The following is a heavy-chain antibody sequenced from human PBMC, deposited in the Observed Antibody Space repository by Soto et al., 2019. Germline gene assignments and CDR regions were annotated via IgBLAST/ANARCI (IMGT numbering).Heavy chain of an antibody. D-gene: IGHD6-6*01. V-gene: IGHV4-59*01. CDR3: ARSPYSSSSHFDY. J-gene: IGHJ4*02. CDR2: VDYSGDT. CDR1: GDSISSYY. Sequence: SETLSLTCTVSGDSISSYYWSWIRLPPGKGLEWVGYVDYSGDTKYNPSLKSRVTISVDTSKNQFSLKLSSVTAADTALYYCARSPYSSSSHFDYWGQGTLVTVPQ.